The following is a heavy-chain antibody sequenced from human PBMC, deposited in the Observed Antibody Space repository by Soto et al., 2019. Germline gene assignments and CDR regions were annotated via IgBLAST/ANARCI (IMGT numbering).Heavy chain of an antibody. Sequence: PSETLSLTCAVYGGSFSGYYWSWIRQPPGKGLEWIGEINHSGSTNYNPSLKSRVTISVDTSKNQFSLKLTSVTAADTAVYFCARGRAEDYDFSTAYYTYYFDYWGQGTLVTVSS. CDR2: INHSGST. V-gene: IGHV4-34*01. J-gene: IGHJ4*02. D-gene: IGHD3-3*01. CDR3: ARGRAEDYDFSTAYYTYYFDY. CDR1: GGSFSGYY.